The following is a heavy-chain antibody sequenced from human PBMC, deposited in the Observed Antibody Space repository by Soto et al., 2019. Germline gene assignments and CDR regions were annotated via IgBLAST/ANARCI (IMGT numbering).Heavy chain of an antibody. J-gene: IGHJ5*02. Sequence: GASVKVSCKASGGTFSSYAISWVRQAPGQGLEWMGGIIPIFGTANYAQKFQGRVTITADESTSTAYMELSSLRSEDTAVYYCARDRAGLPRPLGWFDPWGQGTLVTVSS. V-gene: IGHV1-69*13. CDR3: ARDRAGLPRPLGWFDP. CDR1: GGTFSSYA. D-gene: IGHD3-10*01. CDR2: IIPIFGTA.